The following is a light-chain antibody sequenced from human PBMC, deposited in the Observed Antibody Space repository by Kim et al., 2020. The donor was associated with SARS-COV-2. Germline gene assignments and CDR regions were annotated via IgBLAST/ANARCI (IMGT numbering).Light chain of an antibody. CDR2: DVT. V-gene: IGLV2-11*01. CDR1: SRDVGLYND. CDR3: CSFAGNSVV. J-gene: IGLJ2*01. Sequence: PRQSSTMSYPGASRDVGLYNDVSWYQQHPGKAPKVLIYDVTKRPSGFPDRFSGSKSGNTASLTISGLQGEDEAEYYCCSFAGNSVVFGGGTQLTVL.